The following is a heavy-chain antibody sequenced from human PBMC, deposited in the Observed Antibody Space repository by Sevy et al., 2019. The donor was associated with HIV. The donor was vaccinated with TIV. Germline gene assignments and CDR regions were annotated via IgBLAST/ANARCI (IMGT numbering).Heavy chain of an antibody. V-gene: IGHV1-24*01. D-gene: IGHD3-22*01. CDR1: GYTLSQLS. CDR2: FDPEDDET. J-gene: IGHJ4*02. CDR3: ATTKDYYESSGSPFDY. Sequence: ASVKVSCKVSGYTLSQLSMHWVRQAPGKGLEWMGSFDPEDDETIFAQKFQGRVTMTEETSTDTAYMELGRLRSEDTAVYYCATTKDYYESSGSPFDYWGQGTLVTVSS.